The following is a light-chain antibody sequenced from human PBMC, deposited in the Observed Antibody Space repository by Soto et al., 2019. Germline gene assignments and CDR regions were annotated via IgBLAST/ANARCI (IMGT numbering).Light chain of an antibody. CDR3: QQRYSTPVT. Sequence: DIQMTQSPSSLSASVGDRVTITCRASQSIRSYLNWYQQKPGKAPKLLIYAASSLQSGAPSRFSVSGSWTDFTLTISSLQPEDFATYYCQQRYSTPVTFGPGTKVDIK. CDR1: QSIRSY. CDR2: AAS. V-gene: IGKV1-39*01. J-gene: IGKJ3*01.